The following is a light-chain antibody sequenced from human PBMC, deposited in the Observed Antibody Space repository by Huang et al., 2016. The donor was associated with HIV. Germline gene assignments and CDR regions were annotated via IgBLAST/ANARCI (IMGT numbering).Light chain of an antibody. Sequence: EIVMTQSPATLSVSPGQRVTLSCRANRSVSTNLAWYQQRHGPAPRLLIYGSSTRAPGIPARFSGSVSGTDFSLTISSLQSEDFALYYCHQYNNWLLSFGGGTRV. CDR3: HQYNNWLLS. V-gene: IGKV3-15*01. CDR1: RSVSTN. J-gene: IGKJ4*01. CDR2: GSS.